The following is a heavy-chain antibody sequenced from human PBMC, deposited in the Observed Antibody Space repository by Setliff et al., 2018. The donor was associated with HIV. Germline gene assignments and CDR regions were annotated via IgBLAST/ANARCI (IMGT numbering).Heavy chain of an antibody. J-gene: IGHJ4*02. V-gene: IGHV1-18*01. CDR2: ISPYNGNT. CDR1: GYTFTSYG. CDR3: ARLRIGSSSWRQLDY. Sequence: ASLKVSCKASGYTFTSYGITWVRQAPGQGLEWMGWISPYNGNTNYAQKPQGRVTMTTDTSTSTAYMELRSLRSDDTAVYYCARLRIGSSSWRQLDYWGQGTLVTVSS. D-gene: IGHD6-13*01.